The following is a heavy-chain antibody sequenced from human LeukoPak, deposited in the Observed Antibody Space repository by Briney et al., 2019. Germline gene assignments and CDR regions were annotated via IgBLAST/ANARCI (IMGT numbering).Heavy chain of an antibody. D-gene: IGHD1-14*01. CDR3: ARVARRTNWFDP. CDR2: IYYSGST. CDR1: GGSISSYY. Sequence: SETLSLTCTVSGGSISSYYWSWIRQPPGKGLEWIGYIYYSGSTNYNPSLKSRVTISVDTSKNQFSLKLSSVTAAGTAVYYCARVARRTNWFDPWGQGTLVTVSS. J-gene: IGHJ5*02. V-gene: IGHV4-59*01.